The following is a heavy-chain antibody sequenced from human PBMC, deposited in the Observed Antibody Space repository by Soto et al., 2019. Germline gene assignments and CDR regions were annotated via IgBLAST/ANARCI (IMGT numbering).Heavy chain of an antibody. Sequence: GESLKISCKGSGYSFTSYWISWVRQMPGKGLEWMGRIDPSDSYTNYSPSFQGQVTISADKSMSTAYLQWSSLKASDTAMYYCARHDIECSGGTCKRYFDYWGQGTLVTVSS. CDR2: IDPSDSYT. V-gene: IGHV5-10-1*04. D-gene: IGHD2-15*01. CDR3: ARHDIECSGGTCKRYFDY. CDR1: GYSFTSYW. J-gene: IGHJ4*02.